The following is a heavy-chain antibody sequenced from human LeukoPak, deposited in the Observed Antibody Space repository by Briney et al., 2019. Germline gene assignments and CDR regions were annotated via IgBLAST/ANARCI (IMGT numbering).Heavy chain of an antibody. V-gene: IGHV3-33*01. J-gene: IGHJ3*02. D-gene: IGHD3-16*01. CDR3: AREPHGVHPSWGDAFDI. CDR1: GFTFSSYG. Sequence: GRSLRLSCAASGFTFSSYGMHWVRRAPGKGLEWVAVIWYDGSNKYYADSVKGRFTISRDNSKNTLYLQMNSLRAEDTAVYYCAREPHGVHPSWGDAFDIWGQGTMVTVSS. CDR2: IWYDGSNK.